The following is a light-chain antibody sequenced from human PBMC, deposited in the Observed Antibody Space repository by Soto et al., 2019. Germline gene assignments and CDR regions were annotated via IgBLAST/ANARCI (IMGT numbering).Light chain of an antibody. CDR2: EVT. Sequence: QSALTQPASVSGSPGQSITISCTGTSGDIGSYNRVSWYQQHPGKAPKLIIYEVTDRPSGVSNRFSGSKSGNTASLTISGLQAEDEAEYYCRSYTNIKTRACVFGPGTKLTVL. V-gene: IGLV2-14*01. CDR3: RSYTNIKTRACV. CDR1: SGDIGSYNR. J-gene: IGLJ1*01.